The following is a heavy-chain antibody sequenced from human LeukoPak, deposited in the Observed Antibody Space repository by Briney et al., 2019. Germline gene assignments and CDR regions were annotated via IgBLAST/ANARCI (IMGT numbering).Heavy chain of an antibody. CDR1: GFTFSSYA. J-gene: IGHJ4*02. Sequence: TGGSLRLSCAASGFTFSSYATSWVRQAPGKGLEWVLAISGRGDNTYYADSVKGRFTISRDNSKNTVYLQMNSLRAEDTAVYYCAKVDYGDKAPLDYWGQGTLVTVSS. D-gene: IGHD4-17*01. CDR2: ISGRGDNT. CDR3: AKVDYGDKAPLDY. V-gene: IGHV3-23*01.